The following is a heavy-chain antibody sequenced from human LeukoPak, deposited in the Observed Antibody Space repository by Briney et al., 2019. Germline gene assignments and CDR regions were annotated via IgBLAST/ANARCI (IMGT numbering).Heavy chain of an antibody. CDR1: GFTFSSYW. CDR3: ARRRGMGSLDY. D-gene: IGHD2-8*01. Sequence: GGSLRLSCVGSGFTFSSYWMSWVRQAPGKGLEWVANIKQDGSEKYYVDSVKGRFTISRDNAKNSLYLQMDSLRAEDTAKYYCARRRGMGSLDYWGQGTLVTASS. CDR2: IKQDGSEK. V-gene: IGHV3-7*03. J-gene: IGHJ4*02.